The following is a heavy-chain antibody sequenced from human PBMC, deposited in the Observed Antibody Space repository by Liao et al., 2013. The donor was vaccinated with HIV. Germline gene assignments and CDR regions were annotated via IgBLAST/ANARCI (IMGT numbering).Heavy chain of an antibody. D-gene: IGHD5-18*01. CDR1: GGSFSGYY. J-gene: IGHJ4*02. V-gene: IGHV4-34*01. CDR2: INHSGST. Sequence: QVQLQQWGAGLLKPSETLSLTCAVYGGSFSGYYWSWIRQPPGKGLEWIGEINHSGSTNYNPSLKSRLTISVDTSNNQFSLKLSSVTAADTAVYYCARAPSRGYSYGLYDYWGQGTLVTVSS. CDR3: ARAPSRGYSYGLYDY.